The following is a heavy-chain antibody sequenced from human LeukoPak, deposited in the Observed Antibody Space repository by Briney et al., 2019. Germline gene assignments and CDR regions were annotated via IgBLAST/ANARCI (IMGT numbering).Heavy chain of an antibody. Sequence: GGSLRLSCAASGFTVSSNHMSWVRQAPGKGLEWVSVIYSGGSTDYADSVKGRFTISRDNLKNTLYLQMNSLRAEDTAVYYCARGPAGYNWGQGTLVTSSS. CDR2: IYSGGST. J-gene: IGHJ4*02. CDR3: ARGPAGYN. D-gene: IGHD1-1*01. CDR1: GFTVSSNH. V-gene: IGHV3-53*01.